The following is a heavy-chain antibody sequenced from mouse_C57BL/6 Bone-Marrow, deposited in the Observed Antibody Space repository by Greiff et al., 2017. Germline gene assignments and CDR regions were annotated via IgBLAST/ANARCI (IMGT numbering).Heavy chain of an antibody. CDR3: ARDGYGFAY. V-gene: IGHV1-19*01. Sequence: EVQLMESGPVLVKPGASVKMSCKASGYTFTDYYMNWVKQSHGKSLEWIGVINPYNGGTSYNQKFKGKATLTVDKSSSTAYMELNSLTSEDSAVYYCARDGYGFAYWGQGTLVTVSA. CDR1: GYTFTDYY. J-gene: IGHJ3*01. CDR2: INPYNGGT. D-gene: IGHD2-2*01.